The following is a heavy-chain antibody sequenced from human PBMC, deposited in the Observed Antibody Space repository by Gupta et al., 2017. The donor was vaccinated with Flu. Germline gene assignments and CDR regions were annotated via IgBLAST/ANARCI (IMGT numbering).Heavy chain of an antibody. CDR3: TRGTLDF. J-gene: IGHJ4*02. Sequence: QVQLVQSAPEVKKPGASVMVSCKTSGYSFTDKYLHWVRQAPGQGLEWMGWINPLNGDINCAQKFQDRVTMTTDTSTNTAYIELSRLRSNDTAVDYCTRGTLDFWGQGTLVTVSS. V-gene: IGHV1-2*02. CDR1: GYSFTDKY. CDR2: INPLNGDI.